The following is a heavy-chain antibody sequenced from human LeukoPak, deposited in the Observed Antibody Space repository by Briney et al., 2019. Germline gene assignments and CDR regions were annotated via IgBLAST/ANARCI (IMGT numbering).Heavy chain of an antibody. Sequence: GGSLRLSCAASGFTFNSYAMGWVRQAPGKGLEWVSSIGVSGGSTYYADPVKGRFTISRDNSNTLFLQMNSLRAEDTAVYYCAKSNYYDSRGYYNDLDYWGQGTLVTVSS. V-gene: IGHV3-23*01. CDR1: GFTFNSYA. CDR2: IGVSGGST. D-gene: IGHD3-22*01. CDR3: AKSNYYDSRGYYNDLDY. J-gene: IGHJ4*02.